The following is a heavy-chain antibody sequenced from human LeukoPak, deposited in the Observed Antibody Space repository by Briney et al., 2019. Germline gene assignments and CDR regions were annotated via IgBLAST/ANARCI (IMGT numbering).Heavy chain of an antibody. CDR3: ARGLTPGGGNSAAY. D-gene: IGHD4-23*01. CDR1: GFTFSGFW. J-gene: IGHJ4*02. CDR2: INGDGSST. V-gene: IGHV3-74*01. Sequence: GGSLRLSCAGSGFTFSGFWMHWVRQAPGKGLEWVSRINGDGSSTNYADSVKGRFTISRDNARNTLYLQMNSLRAEDTGVYYCARGLTPGGGNSAAYWGQGTLVTVSS.